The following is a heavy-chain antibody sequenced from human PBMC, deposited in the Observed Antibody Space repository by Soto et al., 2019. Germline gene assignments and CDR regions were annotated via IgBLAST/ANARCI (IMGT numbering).Heavy chain of an antibody. Sequence: SQTLSLTCAISGDSVSSNFAARNWIRQSPSRGLEWLGRTFYRSKWINDYAVSVKSRITIKPDTSRNQLSLQLNSVTPEDTAVYYCARGRYRSGWYGWFDPWGQGTLVTVS. J-gene: IGHJ5*02. V-gene: IGHV6-1*01. CDR3: ARGRYRSGWYGWFDP. CDR1: GDSVSSNFAA. CDR2: TFYRSKWIN. D-gene: IGHD6-19*01.